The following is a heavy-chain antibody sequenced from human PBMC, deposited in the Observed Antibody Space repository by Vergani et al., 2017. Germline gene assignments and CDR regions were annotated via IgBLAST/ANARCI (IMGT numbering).Heavy chain of an antibody. V-gene: IGHV3-33*01. J-gene: IGHJ5*02. Sequence: QVQLVESGGGVVQPGRSLRLSCAASGFTFSSYGMHWVRQAPGKGREWVAVIWSDGSNKYYADSGKGRFTIARDNSKDTLYLQMNSLRAEDTAVYYWARDQSEGDTAMVTFGWFDPWGQGTLVTVSS. CDR3: ARDQSEGDTAMVTFGWFDP. CDR1: GFTFSSYG. CDR2: IWSDGSNK. D-gene: IGHD5-18*01.